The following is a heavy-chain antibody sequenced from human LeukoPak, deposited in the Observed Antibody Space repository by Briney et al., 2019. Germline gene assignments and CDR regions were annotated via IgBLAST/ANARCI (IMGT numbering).Heavy chain of an antibody. V-gene: IGHV5-51*01. CDR1: GYDFTTYW. CDR3: ARRVNTGNYYYFDY. Sequence: TGESLKISCKASGYDFTTYWIGWVRQMPGKGLEWMGIIYPGDSSTRYSPSFQGQVTISADTSISTAYLLWSSLKASDTAMYYCARRVNTGNYYYFDYWGQGTLVTVSS. J-gene: IGHJ4*02. CDR2: IYPGDSST. D-gene: IGHD1-26*01.